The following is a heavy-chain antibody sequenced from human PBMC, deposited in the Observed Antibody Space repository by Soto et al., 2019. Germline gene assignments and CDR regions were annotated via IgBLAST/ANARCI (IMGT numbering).Heavy chain of an antibody. CDR2: ISGSGGST. Sequence: AGGSLRLSCAASGFTFSSYAMSWVRQAPGKGLEWVSAISGSGGSTYYADSVKGRFTISRDNSKNTLYLQMNSLRAEDTAVYYCAKASYRELLADYWGQGTLVTVSS. D-gene: IGHD1-26*01. V-gene: IGHV3-23*01. J-gene: IGHJ4*02. CDR1: GFTFSSYA. CDR3: AKASYRELLADY.